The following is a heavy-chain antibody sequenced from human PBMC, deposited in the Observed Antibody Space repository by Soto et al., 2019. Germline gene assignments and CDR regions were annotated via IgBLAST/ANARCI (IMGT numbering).Heavy chain of an antibody. CDR3: ARVFSGWYWFDP. Sequence: TLSLTCTVSGGSVSSGSYYWSWIRQPPGKGLEWIGYIYYSGSTNYNPSLKSRVTISVDTSKNQFSLKLSSVTAADTAVYYCARVFSGWYWFDPWGQGTLVTVSS. CDR1: GGSVSSGSYY. J-gene: IGHJ5*02. CDR2: IYYSGST. V-gene: IGHV4-61*01. D-gene: IGHD6-19*01.